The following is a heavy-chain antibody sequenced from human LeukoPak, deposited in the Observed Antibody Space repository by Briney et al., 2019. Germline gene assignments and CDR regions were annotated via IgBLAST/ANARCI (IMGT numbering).Heavy chain of an antibody. V-gene: IGHV3-48*03. Sequence: PGGSLRLSCAASGFTISKMNWVRQAPGKGLEWVSYISGSGNTIYYAESVKGRFTISRDSAKNSLYLQMNSLRAEDTAIYYCARDPHSVGGCYYDYGLDVWGQGTTVTVSS. CDR2: ISGSGNTI. D-gene: IGHD2-21*02. CDR1: GFTISK. J-gene: IGHJ6*02. CDR3: ARDPHSVGGCYYDYGLDV.